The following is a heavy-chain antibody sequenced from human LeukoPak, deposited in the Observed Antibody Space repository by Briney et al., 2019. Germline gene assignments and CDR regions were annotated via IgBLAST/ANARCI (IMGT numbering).Heavy chain of an antibody. Sequence: SETLSLTCAVYGGSFSGYYWSWIRQPPGKGLEWIGEINHSGSTNYNPSPKSRVTIPVDTSKNQFSLKLSSVTAADTAVYYCARKSGDTAMAKDYYYYMDVWGKGTTVTVSS. CDR3: ARKSGDTAMAKDYYYYMDV. J-gene: IGHJ6*03. CDR2: INHSGST. D-gene: IGHD5-18*01. V-gene: IGHV4-34*01. CDR1: GGSFSGYY.